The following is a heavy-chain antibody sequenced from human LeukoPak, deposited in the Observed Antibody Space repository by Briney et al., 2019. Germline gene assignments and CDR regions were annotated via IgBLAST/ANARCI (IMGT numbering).Heavy chain of an antibody. J-gene: IGHJ5*02. V-gene: IGHV1-3*01. CDR3: ARMVRGVGYWFDP. Sequence: ASVKVSCKASGYTFTSYAMHWVRQAPGQRLEWMGWINAGNGNTKYSQKFQGRDTITRDTSASTAYMELSSLRSEDTAVYYCARMVRGVGYWFDPWGQGTLVTVSS. D-gene: IGHD3-10*01. CDR2: INAGNGNT. CDR1: GYTFTSYA.